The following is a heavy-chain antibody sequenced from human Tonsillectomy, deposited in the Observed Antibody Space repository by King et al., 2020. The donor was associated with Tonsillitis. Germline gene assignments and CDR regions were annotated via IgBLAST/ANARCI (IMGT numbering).Heavy chain of an antibody. D-gene: IGHD1-1*01. CDR2: IFYSGST. J-gene: IGHJ5*02. V-gene: IGHV4-59*08. CDR3: ASRSPDWNDRCHWFYP. CDR1: GGSINSYY. Sequence: QLQESGPGLVKPSETLSLTCTVSGGSINSYYWNWIRQPPGKGLEWIGDIFYSGSTNYNPSLKRRVTISIDTSKKQFSLKVNYVTAADTAVYYCASRSPDWNDRCHWFYPWGQGTLVTVSS.